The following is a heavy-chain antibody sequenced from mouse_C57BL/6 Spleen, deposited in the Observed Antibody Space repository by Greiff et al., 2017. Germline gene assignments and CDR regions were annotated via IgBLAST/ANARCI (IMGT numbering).Heavy chain of an antibody. CDR2: IDPEDGDT. CDR3: TTVGLRRGRYYYAMDY. CDR1: GFNIKDYY. J-gene: IGHJ4*01. Sequence: EVQLQQSGAELVRPGASVKLSCTASGFNIKDYYMHWVKQRPEQGLEWIGRIDPEDGDTEYAPKFQGKATMTADTSSNTAYLQLSSLTSEDTAVYYCTTVGLRRGRYYYAMDYWGQGTSVTVSS. D-gene: IGHD2-4*01. V-gene: IGHV14-1*01.